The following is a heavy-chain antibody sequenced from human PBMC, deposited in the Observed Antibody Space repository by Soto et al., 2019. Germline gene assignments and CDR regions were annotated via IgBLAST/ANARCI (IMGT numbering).Heavy chain of an antibody. CDR1: GGSFSDYY. V-gene: IGHV4-34*01. Sequence: SETLSLTCAVYGGSFSDYYWSWIRQPPGKGLEWIGEINHSGSTKYNPSLKRRVSISVDTSKNQFSLKLSSVTAADSAVYYCASQRPTVTTFDYWGQGILVTVSS. CDR3: ASQRPTVTTFDY. D-gene: IGHD4-17*01. CDR2: INHSGST. J-gene: IGHJ4*02.